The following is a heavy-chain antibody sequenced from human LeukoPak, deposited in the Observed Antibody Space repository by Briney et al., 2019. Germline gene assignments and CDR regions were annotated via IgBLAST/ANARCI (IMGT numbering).Heavy chain of an antibody. D-gene: IGHD4-17*01. CDR2: IIPILDLA. CDR3: ATPSRTEDGDYGVC. J-gene: IGHJ4*02. Sequence: SVKVSCRASGVIFSNFAFNWVRQAPGHGLEWMGRIIPILDLAHYTQKFQGRLTITADKSTNTSYMELTSLTAEDTAVYYCATPSRTEDGDYGVCWGQGTLVTVSS. V-gene: IGHV1-69*04. CDR1: GVIFSNFA.